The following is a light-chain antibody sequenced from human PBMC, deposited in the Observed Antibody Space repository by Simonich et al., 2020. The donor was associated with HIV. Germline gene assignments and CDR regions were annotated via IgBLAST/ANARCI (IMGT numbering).Light chain of an antibody. V-gene: IGLV2-14*01. J-gene: IGLJ2*01. CDR3: SSYTSSSTLV. CDR1: SSDVGGYNY. Sequence: QSALTQPASVSGSPGQSITISCTGTSSDVGGYNYVSWYQQHPGKAPKLMIYDVTQRTAGVSNRFSGSKSGNTASLTISGLQAEDEAEYYCSSYTSSSTLVFGGGTKLTVL. CDR2: DVT.